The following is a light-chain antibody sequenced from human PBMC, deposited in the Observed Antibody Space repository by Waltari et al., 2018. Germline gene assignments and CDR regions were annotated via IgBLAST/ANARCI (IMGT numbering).Light chain of an antibody. CDR1: SRDLGGYNH. Sequence: QSALTQPASVSGSPGQSITIPCPGTSRDLGGYNHVSWYQQHPGKAPKLMIYEVSNRPSGVSNRFSGSKSGNTASLTISGLQAEDEADYYCSSYTSSSRVFGGGTKLTVL. CDR3: SSYTSSSRV. J-gene: IGLJ2*01. CDR2: EVS. V-gene: IGLV2-14*01.